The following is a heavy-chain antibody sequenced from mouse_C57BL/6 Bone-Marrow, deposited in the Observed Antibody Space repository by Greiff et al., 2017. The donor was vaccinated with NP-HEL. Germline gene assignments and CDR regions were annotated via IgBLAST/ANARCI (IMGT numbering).Heavy chain of an antibody. D-gene: IGHD2-3*01. Sequence: EVKLVESGGDLVKPGGSLKLSCAASGFTFSSYGMSWVRQTPDKRLEWVATISSGGSYTYYTDSVKGRFTISRDNAKNTLYLQMSSLKSEDTAMYYCARQGGYYPPFAYWGQGTLVTVSA. J-gene: IGHJ3*01. V-gene: IGHV5-6*01. CDR2: ISSGGSYT. CDR3: ARQGGYYPPFAY. CDR1: GFTFSSYG.